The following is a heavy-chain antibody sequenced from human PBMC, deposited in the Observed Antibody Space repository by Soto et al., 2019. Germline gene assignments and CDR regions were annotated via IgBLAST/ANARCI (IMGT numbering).Heavy chain of an antibody. CDR3: SRDKGYYDFWSGYYKVGTYYYYGMEV. CDR1: GDSVSSNSAA. Sequence: SQTLSLTCAISGDSVSSNSAAWNWIRQSPSRGLEWLGRTYYRSKWYNDYAVSVKSRITINPDTSKNQFSLQLNSVTPEDTAVYYCSRDKGYYDFWSGYYKVGTYYYYGMEVWGQGTTVTVSS. D-gene: IGHD3-3*01. J-gene: IGHJ6*02. CDR2: TYYRSKWYN. V-gene: IGHV6-1*01.